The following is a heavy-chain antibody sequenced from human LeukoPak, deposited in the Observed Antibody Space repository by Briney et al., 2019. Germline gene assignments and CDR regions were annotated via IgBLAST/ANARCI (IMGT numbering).Heavy chain of an antibody. Sequence: SETLSLTCTVSGGSISSYYWSWIRQPAGKGLEWIGRIYSSGSTNYNPSLKSRITMSVDTSKNQFFLRLTSVTAADTAVYYCASQTQAFDYWGQGTLVTVSS. CDR1: GGSISSYY. V-gene: IGHV4-4*07. J-gene: IGHJ4*02. CDR2: IYSSGST. CDR3: ASQTQAFDY.